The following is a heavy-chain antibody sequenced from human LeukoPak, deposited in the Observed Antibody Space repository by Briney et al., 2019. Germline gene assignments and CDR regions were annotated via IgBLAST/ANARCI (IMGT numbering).Heavy chain of an antibody. Sequence: ASVKVACKASGYNFTHYAVIWVRQAAGHGLEWMGWVSTNNGGTKYAQNLQARVTMTTDTSTTTAYMELTSLTSDDTAVYYCARGGKLRYLDYWGQGTLVTATS. CDR1: GYNFTHYA. CDR3: ARGGKLRYLDY. CDR2: VSTNNGGT. J-gene: IGHJ4*02. V-gene: IGHV1-18*01. D-gene: IGHD3-9*01.